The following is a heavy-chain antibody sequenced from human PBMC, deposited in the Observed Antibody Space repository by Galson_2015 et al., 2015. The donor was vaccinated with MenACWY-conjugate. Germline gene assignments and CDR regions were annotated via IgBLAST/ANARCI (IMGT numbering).Heavy chain of an antibody. CDR3: ARSPVGYSSVGQFDS. V-gene: IGHV4-59*01. J-gene: IGHJ4*02. CDR2: IYYSGST. CDR1: GGSLTAYY. Sequence: SEPLSLTCSVSGGSLTAYYWAWIRQPPGKGLEWIGCIYYSGSTKYSPSLNSRVTISVDTSNNQFSLKLSSVTAADTAVYYCARSPVGYSSVGQFDSWGQGSLVTVSS. D-gene: IGHD5-18*01.